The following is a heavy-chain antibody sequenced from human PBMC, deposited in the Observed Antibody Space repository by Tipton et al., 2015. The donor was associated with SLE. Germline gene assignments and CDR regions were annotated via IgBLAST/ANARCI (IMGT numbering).Heavy chain of an antibody. D-gene: IGHD6-13*01. CDR3: ARGPYGSNGADYVQH. CDR2: MNPNSGNT. V-gene: IGHV1-8*02. CDR1: GYTFTSYG. J-gene: IGHJ1*01. Sequence: QLVQSGAEVKKPGASVKVSCKTSGYTFTSYGISWVRQAPGQGLEWMGWMNPNSGNTGYAQKFQGRVTMTRNTSMSPVYMDLVGLTSEDTAVYYCARGPYGSNGADYVQHWGQGTLVTVSS.